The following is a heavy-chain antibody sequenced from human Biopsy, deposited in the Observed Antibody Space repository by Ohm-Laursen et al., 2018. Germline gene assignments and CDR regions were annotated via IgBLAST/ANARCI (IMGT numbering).Heavy chain of an antibody. V-gene: IGHV2-5*02. Sequence: TQTLTLTCSFSGFSLNTGGVGVGWIRQPPGKALQWLALVYWDDDKRYSPTLKNRLTITKDTSQNQVVLTMTNMEPVDTGTYYCAHSAGSDGFNVDFDYWGQGTLVTVPS. J-gene: IGHJ4*02. CDR1: GFSLNTGGVG. CDR3: AHSAGSDGFNVDFDY. CDR2: VYWDDDK. D-gene: IGHD5-24*01.